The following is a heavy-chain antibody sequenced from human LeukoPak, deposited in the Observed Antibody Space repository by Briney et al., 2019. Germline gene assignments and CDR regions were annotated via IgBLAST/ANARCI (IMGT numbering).Heavy chain of an antibody. J-gene: IGHJ4*02. Sequence: SETLSLTCTVSGGSISSYYWSWIRQPAGKGLEWIGRIYTSGSTNYNPSLKSRVTMSVDTSKNQFSLKLSSATAADTAVYYCAREGAAAGTLDYWGQGTLVTVSS. D-gene: IGHD6-13*01. V-gene: IGHV4-4*07. CDR1: GGSISSYY. CDR2: IYTSGST. CDR3: AREGAAAGTLDY.